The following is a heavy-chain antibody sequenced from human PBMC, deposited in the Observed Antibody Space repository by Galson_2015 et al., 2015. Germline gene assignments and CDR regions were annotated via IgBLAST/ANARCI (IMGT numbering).Heavy chain of an antibody. CDR1: GGSINSRSFY. CDR2: IYVSGSA. D-gene: IGHD3-22*01. J-gene: IGHJ4*02. CDR3: ARRGAHDRLEY. Sequence: ETLSLTCTVSGGSINSRSFYWDWIRQPPGQGLEWLGEIYVSGSAIYNSSLRSRLTISVDTSKNQVSLKLTSVTATDTAVYYCARRGAHDRLEYWGQGTLVTVSS. V-gene: IGHV4-39*01.